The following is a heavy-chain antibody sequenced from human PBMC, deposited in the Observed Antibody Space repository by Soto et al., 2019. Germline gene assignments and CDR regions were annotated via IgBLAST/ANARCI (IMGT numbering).Heavy chain of an antibody. CDR1: GYTFTSYG. J-gene: IGHJ4*02. CDR3: ASDLTPGVVDH. D-gene: IGHD3-22*01. Sequence: QVQVVQSGAEVKKPGASVKVSCKASGYTFTSYGISWVRQAPGQGLEWMGWISAYNGNTKYAQKLQGRVTMTTDTSTRTAYMGLRSLTSDATAVYYCASDLTPGVVDHWGQGTLVTVSS. CDR2: ISAYNGNT. V-gene: IGHV1-18*01.